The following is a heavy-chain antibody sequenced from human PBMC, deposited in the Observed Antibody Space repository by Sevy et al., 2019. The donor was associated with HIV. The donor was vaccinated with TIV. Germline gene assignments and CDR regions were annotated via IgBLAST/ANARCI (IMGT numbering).Heavy chain of an antibody. CDR2: INPKSGAT. CDR3: ARESYDFWTGPVDYDYGMDV. V-gene: IGHV1-2*02. Sequence: ASVKVSCKASGYTFTDTGYYVHWVRQAPGQGLEWMGWINPKSGATNYAQKFQGRVTMTRDTSVSTANMELSRLRSDDTAVYYCARESYDFWTGPVDYDYGMDVWGKGTTVT. D-gene: IGHD3-3*01. J-gene: IGHJ6*04. CDR1: GYTFTDTGYY.